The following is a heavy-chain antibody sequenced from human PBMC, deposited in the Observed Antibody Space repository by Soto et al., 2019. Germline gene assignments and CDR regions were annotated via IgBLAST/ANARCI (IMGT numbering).Heavy chain of an antibody. Sequence: PGGSLRLSCAASGFTFSSCSMNWVRQAPGKGLEWVSSISSSSSYIYYADSVKGRFTISRDNAKNSLYLQMNSLRAEDTAVYYCARGPHYYDSSGYVFDYWGQGTLVTVSS. D-gene: IGHD3-22*01. CDR1: GFTFSSCS. J-gene: IGHJ4*02. V-gene: IGHV3-21*01. CDR2: ISSSSSYI. CDR3: ARGPHYYDSSGYVFDY.